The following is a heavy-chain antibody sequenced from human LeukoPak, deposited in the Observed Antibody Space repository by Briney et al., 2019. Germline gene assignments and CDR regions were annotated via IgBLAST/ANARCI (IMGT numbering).Heavy chain of an antibody. V-gene: IGHV4-59*01. J-gene: IGHJ4*02. CDR2: IYYSGST. CDR3: AREGGPYRPLDY. CDR1: GGSISSYY. Sequence: SETLSLTCTVPGGSISSYYWSWIRQPPGKGLEWIGYIYYSGSTNYNPSLKSRVTISIDASKNQFSLNLSSVTAADTAVYYCAREGGPYRPLDYSGQGTLVTVAS.